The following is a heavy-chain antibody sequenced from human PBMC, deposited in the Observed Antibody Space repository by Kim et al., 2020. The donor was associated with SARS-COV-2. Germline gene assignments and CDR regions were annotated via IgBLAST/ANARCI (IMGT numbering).Heavy chain of an antibody. CDR2: IYTSGST. Sequence: SETLSLTCTVSGGSISSYYWSWIRQPAGKGLEWIGRIYTSGSTNYNPSLKSRVTMSVDTSKNQFSLKLSSVTAADTAVYYCARDGENAGGGIAPYGMDVWGQGTTVTVSS. CDR1: GGSISSYY. V-gene: IGHV4-4*07. CDR3: ARDGENAGGGIAPYGMDV. J-gene: IGHJ6*02. D-gene: IGHD3-16*01.